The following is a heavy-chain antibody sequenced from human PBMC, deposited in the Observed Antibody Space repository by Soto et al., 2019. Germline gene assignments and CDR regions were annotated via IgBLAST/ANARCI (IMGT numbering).Heavy chain of an antibody. V-gene: IGHV3-33*01. CDR3: ARVQGRWYGSGSYQGLDV. Sequence: QVQLVESGGGVVQPGRSLRLSCAASGFTFSNYGMHWVRQVPGKGLEWVAVIGYDGRNEYYGDSVKGRFTISRDNSKNTLYLQMNSLRAEDPAVYHCARVQGRWYGSGSYQGLDVWGQGTTVTVSS. D-gene: IGHD3-10*01. CDR1: GFTFSNYG. J-gene: IGHJ6*02. CDR2: IGYDGRNE.